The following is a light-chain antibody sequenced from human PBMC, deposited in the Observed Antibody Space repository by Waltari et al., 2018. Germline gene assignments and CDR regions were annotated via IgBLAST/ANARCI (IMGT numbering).Light chain of an antibody. J-gene: IGLJ2*01. CDR3: CSYAGSSIVV. Sequence: SALTHPASVSGSPGQSTPLSCTGPSRDVGRDNLVSWYQQHPGKAPKLMIYEVSKRPSGVSNRFSGSKSGNTASLTISGLQAEDEADYYCCSYAGSSIVVFGGGTKLTVL. CDR2: EVS. CDR1: SRDVGRDNL. V-gene: IGLV2-23*02.